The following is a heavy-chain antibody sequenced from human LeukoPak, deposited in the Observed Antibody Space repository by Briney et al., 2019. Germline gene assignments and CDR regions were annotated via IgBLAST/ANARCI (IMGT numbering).Heavy chain of an antibody. J-gene: IGHJ4*02. V-gene: IGHV3-7*01. D-gene: IGHD6-13*01. CDR3: ARGSLIAAAGTLFDY. CDR1: GFTFSNYW. Sequence: GGSLRLSCAASGFTFSNYWMTWVRQAPGKGLEWVANIKQDGSEKYYVDSVKGRFTIYRDNAKTSLYLQMNSLRAEDTAVYYCARGSLIAAAGTLFDYWGQGSLVTVSS. CDR2: IKQDGSEK.